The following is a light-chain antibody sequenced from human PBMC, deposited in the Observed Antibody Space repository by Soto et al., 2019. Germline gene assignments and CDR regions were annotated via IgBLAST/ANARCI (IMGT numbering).Light chain of an antibody. CDR2: DAS. CDR1: QSISSW. Sequence: DIEITQSPSTLSASVGDRVTITCRASQSISSWLAWYQQTPGKPPKLLIYDASSLESGVPSRFRGRGSGTEFTLTLSRLQPDDFATYYCQQYNSYSWTFGQGTKVDIK. J-gene: IGKJ1*01. V-gene: IGKV1-5*01. CDR3: QQYNSYSWT.